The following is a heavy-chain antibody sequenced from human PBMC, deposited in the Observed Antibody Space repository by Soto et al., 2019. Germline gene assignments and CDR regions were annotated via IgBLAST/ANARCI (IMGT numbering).Heavy chain of an antibody. Sequence: EVQLVESGGGLVQPGGSLRLSCAASGFTFSSYSMNWVRQAPGKGLEWVSYISSSSSTIYYADSVKGRFTISRDNAKNSXYXXMNSLRDEDTAVYYCARDGGRYCSGGSCYADAFDIWGQGTMVTVSS. J-gene: IGHJ3*02. D-gene: IGHD2-15*01. CDR1: GFTFSSYS. CDR3: ARDGGRYCSGGSCYADAFDI. CDR2: ISSSSSTI. V-gene: IGHV3-48*02.